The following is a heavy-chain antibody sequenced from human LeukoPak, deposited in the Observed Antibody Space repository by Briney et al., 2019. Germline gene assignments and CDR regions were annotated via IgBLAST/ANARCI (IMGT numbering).Heavy chain of an antibody. Sequence: SVKVSCKASGGTFSSYAISWVRQAPGQGLEWMGGIIPIFGTAKYAQKFQGRVTITADESTSTAYMELRSLRSEDTAVYYCARDRRGYYDSSGYYYWGQGTLVTVSS. CDR3: ARDRRGYYDSSGYYY. CDR2: IIPIFGTA. J-gene: IGHJ4*02. D-gene: IGHD3-22*01. V-gene: IGHV1-69*13. CDR1: GGTFSSYA.